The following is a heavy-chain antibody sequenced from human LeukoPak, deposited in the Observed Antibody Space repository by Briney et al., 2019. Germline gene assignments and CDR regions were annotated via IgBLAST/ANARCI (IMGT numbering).Heavy chain of an antibody. CDR2: ISAYNGNT. D-gene: IGHD7-27*01. CDR3: ARSTEENWDPNWFDP. V-gene: IGHV1-18*01. CDR1: GYTFTSYG. Sequence: ASVKVSCKASGYTFTSYGISWVRQAPGQGLEWMGWISAYNGNTNYAQKLQGRVTMTTDISTSTAYMELRSLRSDDTAVYYCARSTEENWDPNWFDPWGQGTLVTVSS. J-gene: IGHJ5*02.